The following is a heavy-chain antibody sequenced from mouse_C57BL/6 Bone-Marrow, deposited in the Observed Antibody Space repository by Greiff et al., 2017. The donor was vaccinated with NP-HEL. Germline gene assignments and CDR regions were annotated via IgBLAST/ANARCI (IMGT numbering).Heavy chain of an antibody. CDR2: ISPRSGNT. CDR1: GYTFTSYG. Sequence: VQLQQSGAELARPGASVKLSCKASGYTFTSYGISWVKQRTGQGLEWIGEISPRSGNTYYNEKFKGKATLTADKSSSTAYMELRSLTSEDSAVYFCARRHNYWGQGTTLTVSS. V-gene: IGHV1-81*01. J-gene: IGHJ2*01. CDR3: ARRHNY.